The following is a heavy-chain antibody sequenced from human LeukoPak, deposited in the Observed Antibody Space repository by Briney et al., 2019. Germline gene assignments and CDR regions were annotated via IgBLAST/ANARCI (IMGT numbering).Heavy chain of an antibody. V-gene: IGHV3-21*01. CDR3: ARDFITYSSSPPDFDY. CDR2: ISSSSSYI. J-gene: IGHJ4*02. Sequence: GGSLRLSCAASGFTFSSYSMNWVRQAPGKGLEWVSSISSSSSYIYYADSVKGRFTISRDNAKNSLYLQMNSLRAEDTAVYYCARDFITYSSSPPDFDYWGQGTLVTVSS. D-gene: IGHD6-13*01. CDR1: GFTFSSYS.